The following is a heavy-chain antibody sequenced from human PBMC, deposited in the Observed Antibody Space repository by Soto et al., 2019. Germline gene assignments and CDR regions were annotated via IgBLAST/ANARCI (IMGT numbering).Heavy chain of an antibody. J-gene: IGHJ4*02. CDR1: GYTFTSYG. D-gene: IGHD5-18*01. V-gene: IGHV1-18*01. CDR2: ISAYNGNT. CDR3: ARDPNSYGYRAREGPWLPPHGADFDY. Sequence: ASVKVSCKASGYTFTSYGISWVRQAPGQGLEWMGWISAYNGNTNYAQKLQGRVTMTTDTSTSTAYMELRSLGSDDTAVYYCARDPNSYGYRAREGPWLPPHGADFDYWGQGTLVTVSS.